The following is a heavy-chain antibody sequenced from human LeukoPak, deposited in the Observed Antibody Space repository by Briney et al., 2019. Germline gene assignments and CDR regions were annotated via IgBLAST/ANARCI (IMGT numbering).Heavy chain of an antibody. J-gene: IGHJ4*02. D-gene: IGHD3-10*01. V-gene: IGHV3-48*02. CDR1: GFTFSSYS. CDR3: ARGEETYYYGSGSYDY. Sequence: GGSLRLSCAASGFTFSSYSMNWVRQAPGKGLEWVSYTSSSSSTIYYADSVKGRFTISRDNAKNSLYLQMNSLRDEDTAVYYCARGEETYYYGSGSYDYWGQGTLVTVSS. CDR2: TSSSSSTI.